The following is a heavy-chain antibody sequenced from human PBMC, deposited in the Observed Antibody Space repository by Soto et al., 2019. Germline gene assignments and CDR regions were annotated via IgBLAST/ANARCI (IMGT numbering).Heavy chain of an antibody. CDR3: VRDHIWAFDF. CDR1: GFTFSSFA. CDR2: ISVTSGSI. Sequence: EVQLVESGGGLVQPGGSLRISCAASGFTFSSFALNWVRQAPGKGLEWISYISVTSGSIFYADSVKGRFTISRDDARNSLYLQMNTLRDEDTAVYFCVRDHIWAFDFWGRGPMVTVSS. D-gene: IGHD2-21*01. J-gene: IGHJ3*01. V-gene: IGHV3-48*02.